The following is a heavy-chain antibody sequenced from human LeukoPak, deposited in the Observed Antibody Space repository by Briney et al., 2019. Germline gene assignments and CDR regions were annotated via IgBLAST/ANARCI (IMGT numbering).Heavy chain of an antibody. V-gene: IGHV1-2*02. J-gene: IGHJ5*02. D-gene: IGHD1-7*01. CDR2: INPNSGGT. CDR3: ARGAPRITGTRRWFDP. Sequence: ASVKVSCKASGYTFTGYYMRWVRQAPGQGLEWMGWINPNSGGTNYAQKFQGRVTMTRDTSISTAYMELSRLRSDDTAVYYCARGAPRITGTRRWFDPWGQGTLVTVSS. CDR1: GYTFTGYY.